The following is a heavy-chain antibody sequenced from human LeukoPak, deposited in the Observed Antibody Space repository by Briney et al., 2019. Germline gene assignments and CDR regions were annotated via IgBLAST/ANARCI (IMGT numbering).Heavy chain of an antibody. CDR3: ARQWPTSLVNNWFDP. D-gene: IGHD6-19*01. Sequence: PSETLSLTCAASGYSISSGYYWGWIRQPPGKGREWIESIYHSGSTYYNPSLKSRVTISLDTSKNQFSLKLNSVTAADTAVYYCARQWPTSLVNNWFDPWGQGTLVTVSS. J-gene: IGHJ5*02. V-gene: IGHV4-38-2*01. CDR2: IYHSGST. CDR1: GYSISSGYY.